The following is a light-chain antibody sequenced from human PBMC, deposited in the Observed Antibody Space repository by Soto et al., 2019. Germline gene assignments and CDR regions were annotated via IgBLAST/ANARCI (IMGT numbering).Light chain of an antibody. CDR3: QQYGGSPRT. J-gene: IGKJ1*01. CDR2: GAS. V-gene: IGKV3-20*01. CDR1: QSVGTS. Sequence: EIVLTQSPVTLSLSPGERGTLSCRASQSVGTSLAWYQQKPGQAPRLLIYGASNRATGIPDRFSGSGSGTDFTLTISKLEPEDFAVYHCQQYGGSPRTFSQGTKVELK.